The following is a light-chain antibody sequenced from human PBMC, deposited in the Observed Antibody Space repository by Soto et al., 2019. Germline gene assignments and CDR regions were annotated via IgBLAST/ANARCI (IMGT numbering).Light chain of an antibody. Sequence: EIVLTQSPATLSLSPGERATLSCRASQSVSSYLAWYQQKPGQAPRLLIYDASNRATGIPARSSGSGSGTDFTLTISSLEPEDFAVYYCQQRSNWPPEGTFGQGTKVEIK. CDR2: DAS. V-gene: IGKV3-11*01. J-gene: IGKJ1*01. CDR3: QQRSNWPPEGT. CDR1: QSVSSY.